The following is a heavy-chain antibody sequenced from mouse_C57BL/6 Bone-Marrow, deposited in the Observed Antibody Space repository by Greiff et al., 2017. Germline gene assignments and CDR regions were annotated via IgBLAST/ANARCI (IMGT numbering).Heavy chain of an antibody. CDR3: ARKGWFAY. V-gene: IGHV1-82*01. J-gene: IGHJ3*01. CDR1: GYAFSCSW. CDR2: IYPGDGDT. Sequence: VPLQQSGPELVKPGASVTISCKASGYAFSCSWMNWLKQRPGKGLEWIGRIYPGDGDTNYNGKFKGKATLTADKSSSTAYMQLSSLTSEDSAVYFCARKGWFAYWGQGTLVTVSA.